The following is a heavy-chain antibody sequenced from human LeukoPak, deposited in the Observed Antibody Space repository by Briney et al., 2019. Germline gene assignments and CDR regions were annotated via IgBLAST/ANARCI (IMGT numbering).Heavy chain of an antibody. J-gene: IGHJ4*02. CDR1: GFTFSSYG. D-gene: IGHD3-22*01. V-gene: IGHV3-30*02. Sequence: EGSLRLSCAASGFTFSSYGMHWVRQAPGKGLEWVAFIRYDGSNKYYADSVKGRFTISRDNSKNTLYLQMNSLRAEDTAVYYCAKSPPLYYDSSGYYFDYWGQGTLVTVSS. CDR2: IRYDGSNK. CDR3: AKSPPLYYDSSGYYFDY.